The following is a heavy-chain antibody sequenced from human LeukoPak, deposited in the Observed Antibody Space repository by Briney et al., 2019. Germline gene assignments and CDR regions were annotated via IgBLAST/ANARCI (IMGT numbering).Heavy chain of an antibody. CDR3: ARAMKRITIFGVSRYYMDV. CDR1: GYTFTSYD. CDR2: MNPNSGNT. Sequence: GASVKVSCKASGYTFTSYDINWVRQATGQGLEWMGWMNPNSGNTGYAQKFQGGVTMTRNTSISTAYMELSSLRSEDTAVYYCARAMKRITIFGVSRYYMDVWGKGTTVTVSS. J-gene: IGHJ6*03. V-gene: IGHV1-8*01. D-gene: IGHD3-3*01.